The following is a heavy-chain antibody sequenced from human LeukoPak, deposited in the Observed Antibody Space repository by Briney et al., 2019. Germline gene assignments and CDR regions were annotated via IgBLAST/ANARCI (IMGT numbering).Heavy chain of an antibody. CDR2: IYYSGST. J-gene: IGHJ5*02. V-gene: IGHV4-59*08. D-gene: IGHD6-13*01. CDR3: ARRYSSSWYVGFFDP. CDR1: GASIRNYY. Sequence: SQTLSLTCTVSGASIRNYYWSWIRQSPGKGLEWIGYIYYSGSTNYNPSLESRVAMSVDTSKNQFSLRLSSVTAADTAIYYCARRYSSSWYVGFFDPWGQGTLVTVSS.